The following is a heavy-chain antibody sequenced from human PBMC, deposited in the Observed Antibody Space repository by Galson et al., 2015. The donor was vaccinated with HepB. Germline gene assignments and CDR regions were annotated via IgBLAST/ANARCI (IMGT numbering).Heavy chain of an antibody. CDR2: INHSGST. V-gene: IGHV4-34*01. CDR3: AKLWFGERRRNYYYYYGMDV. CDR1: GGSFSVYY. J-gene: IGHJ6*02. Sequence: SETLSLTCAVYGGSFSVYYWSWIRQPPGKGLEWIGEINHSGSTNYNPSLKSRVTISVDTSKNQFSLKLSSVTAADMAVYYCAKLWFGERRRNYYYYYGMDVWGQGTTVTVSS. D-gene: IGHD3-10*01.